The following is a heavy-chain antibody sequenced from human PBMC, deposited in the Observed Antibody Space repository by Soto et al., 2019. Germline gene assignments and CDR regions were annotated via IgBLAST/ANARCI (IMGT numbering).Heavy chain of an antibody. CDR3: ARTTAVPNSLRSRYFDP. V-gene: IGHV4-61*01. CDR1: GGSVSDKTYY. D-gene: IGHD4-17*01. J-gene: IGHJ5*02. CDR2: VYYSGTT. Sequence: SETLSLTCSVSGGSVSDKTYYWSWIRQPPGKRLEWIGYVYYSGTTNYNPSLKSRVTISVDLSKNQFSLRLSSVTTADTALYYCARTTAVPNSLRSRYFDPWGPGALVTVSS.